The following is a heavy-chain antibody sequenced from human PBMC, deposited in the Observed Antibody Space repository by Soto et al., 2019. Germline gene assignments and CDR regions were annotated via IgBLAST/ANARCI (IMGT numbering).Heavy chain of an antibody. CDR2: IYYSGST. V-gene: IGHV4-59*01. J-gene: IGHJ6*02. CDR3: ARESVWFGELSPYRGGNYYYYGMDV. D-gene: IGHD3-10*01. Sequence: HSETLPLTCTVSGVSISSYYWILLRQPPGKGLEWIGYIYYSGSTNYNPSLKSRVTISVDTSKNQFSLKLSSVTAADTAVYYCARESVWFGELSPYRGGNYYYYGMDVWGQGTTVTVSS. CDR1: GVSISSYY.